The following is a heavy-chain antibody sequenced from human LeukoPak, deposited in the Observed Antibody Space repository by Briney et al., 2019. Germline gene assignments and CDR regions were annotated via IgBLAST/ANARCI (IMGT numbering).Heavy chain of an antibody. CDR1: GGSISSYY. CDR3: SREYYEYVWGSYPDY. CDR2: IYYSRSA. Sequence: SETLSLTCTVSGGSISSYYWSWIRQPPGKGLEWIGYIYYSRSANYNPSLKSRVPISVDTSKNQFSLKLSSVTAADTAVDYCSREYYEYVWGSYPDYWGQGTLVTVSS. D-gene: IGHD3-16*02. V-gene: IGHV4-59*01. J-gene: IGHJ4*02.